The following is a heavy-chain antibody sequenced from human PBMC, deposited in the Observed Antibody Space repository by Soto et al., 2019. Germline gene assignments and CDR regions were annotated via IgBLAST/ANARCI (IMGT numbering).Heavy chain of an antibody. CDR2: IYYSGST. CDR3: ARPFYYDSSGYVRLYFDL. D-gene: IGHD3-22*01. CDR1: GGSISSYY. Sequence: QVQLQESGPGLVKPSETLSLTCTVSGGSISSYYWSWIRQPPGKGLEWIGYIYYSGSTNYNPSLKIRVTISVDTSKHQFSLKLSSVTAADTAVYYCARPFYYDSSGYVRLYFDLWGRGTLVTVSS. V-gene: IGHV4-59*01. J-gene: IGHJ2*01.